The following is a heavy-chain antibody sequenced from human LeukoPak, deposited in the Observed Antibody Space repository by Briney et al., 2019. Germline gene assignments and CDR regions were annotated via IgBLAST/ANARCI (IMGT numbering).Heavy chain of an antibody. D-gene: IGHD4-23*01. V-gene: IGHV4-38-2*02. CDR1: GYSISGGYY. CDR3: ARVLGYGGIIYWYFDL. J-gene: IGHJ2*01. Sequence: SETLSLTCTVSGYSISGGYYWGWIRQPPGKGLEWIGSIYHSGSTYYNPSLKSRVTISVDTSKNQFSLKLSSVTAADTAVYYCARVLGYGGIIYWYFDLWGRGTLVTVSS. CDR2: IYHSGST.